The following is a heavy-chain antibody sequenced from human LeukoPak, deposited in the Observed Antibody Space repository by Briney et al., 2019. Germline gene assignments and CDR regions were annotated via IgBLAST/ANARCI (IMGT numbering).Heavy chain of an antibody. D-gene: IGHD3-3*01. CDR2: IRNKAYGETT. V-gene: IGHV3-49*04. CDR1: GFTFGDYA. Sequence: GGSLRLSCTTSGFTFGDYAMTWVRQAPGKGLEWVGFIRNKAYGETTEYAASVKGRFTISRDDSKSIAYLQMNSLKTEDTAAYYCSRVAFWVQNNDFWSGYPDYWGQGTLVTVSS. CDR3: SRVAFWVQNNDFWSGYPDY. J-gene: IGHJ4*02.